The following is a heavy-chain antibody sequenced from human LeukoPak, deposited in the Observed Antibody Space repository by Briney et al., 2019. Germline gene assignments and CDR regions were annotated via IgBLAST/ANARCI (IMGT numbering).Heavy chain of an antibody. CDR3: ACSGSLRGFQR. CDR2: ISYDGSNK. CDR1: GFTFSSYA. D-gene: IGHD2-15*01. J-gene: IGHJ1*01. V-gene: IGHV3-30-3*01. Sequence: GGSLRLSCAASGFTFSSYAMHWVRQAPGKGLEWVAVISYDGSNKYYADSVKGRFTISRDNSKNTLYLQMNSLRAEDTAVYYCACSGSLRGFQRWGQGTLVTVSS.